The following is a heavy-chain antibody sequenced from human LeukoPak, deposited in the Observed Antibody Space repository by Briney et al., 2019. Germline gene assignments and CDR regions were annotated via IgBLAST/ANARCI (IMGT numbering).Heavy chain of an antibody. CDR2: ISGGSGTT. CDR1: GFTFSSYA. Sequence: RPGGSLRLSCAASGFTFSSYAMSWVRQAPGKGLEWVSAISGGSGTTYYADSVKGRFTISRDNSKNTLYLQMNSLRAEDTAVYYCAKSGAVFDSGSNYLYFDSWGQGTLVTVSS. V-gene: IGHV3-23*01. D-gene: IGHD1-26*01. CDR3: AKSGAVFDSGSNYLYFDS. J-gene: IGHJ4*02.